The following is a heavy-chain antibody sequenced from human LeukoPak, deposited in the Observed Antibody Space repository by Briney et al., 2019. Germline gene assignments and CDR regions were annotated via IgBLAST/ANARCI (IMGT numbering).Heavy chain of an antibody. J-gene: IGHJ4*02. D-gene: IGHD3-9*01. CDR2: INSDGSST. V-gene: IGHV3-74*01. Sequence: SRGSLRLSCAASGFTFDDYAMHWVRQAPGKGLEWVSLINSDGSSTSYADSVKGRITISRDNAKNTLYLQMNSLRAEDTAVYYCATLRYFDWSDYWGQGPAVTVSS. CDR3: ATLRYFDWSDY. CDR1: GFTFDDYA.